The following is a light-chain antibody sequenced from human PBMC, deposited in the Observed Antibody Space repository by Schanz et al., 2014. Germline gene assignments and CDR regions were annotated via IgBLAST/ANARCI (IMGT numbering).Light chain of an antibody. CDR2: LGA. J-gene: IGKJ4*01. Sequence: DIVLTQSPLSLPVPPGEPASISCRSSQSLLHSTGFNYVAWYLQKPGQSPQLLIYLGASRASWVSDRFSGSGSGTDFTLKVSRVEAEDVGVYYCMQSLHFTTFGGGTKVEIK. V-gene: IGKV2-28*01. CDR3: MQSLHFTT. CDR1: QSLLHSTGFNY.